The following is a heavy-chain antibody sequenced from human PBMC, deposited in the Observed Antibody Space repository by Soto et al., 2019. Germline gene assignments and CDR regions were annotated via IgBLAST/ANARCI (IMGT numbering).Heavy chain of an antibody. V-gene: IGHV1-18*04. CDR1: GYTFTSYG. CDR3: AREPRGQFYYDRSANGVEY. D-gene: IGHD3-22*01. J-gene: IGHJ4*02. Sequence: ASVKVSCKASGYTFTSYGISWVRQAPGQGLEWMGWISAYNGNTNYAQKLQGRVTMTTDTSTSTAYMELRSLRSDDTAVYYCAREPRGQFYYDRSANGVEYWGQGTLVTVSS. CDR2: ISAYNGNT.